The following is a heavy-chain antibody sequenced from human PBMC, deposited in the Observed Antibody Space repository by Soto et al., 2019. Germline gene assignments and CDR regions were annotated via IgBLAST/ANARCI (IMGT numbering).Heavy chain of an antibody. CDR2: IKSQTDGGSG. CDR3: TTDSRTIMPEVRFDF. Sequence: EVQLVESGGGLVKPGGSLRLSCAASGFAFSNAWINWVRQPPGRGLEWVGRIKSQTDGGSGDYAAPVKGRFVVSRDDSKNIVYLQMYSLKIEDTAVYYCTTDSRTIMPEVRFDFWGHGTLVTVSS. J-gene: IGHJ4*01. V-gene: IGHV3-15*07. D-gene: IGHD3-16*01. CDR1: GFAFSNAW.